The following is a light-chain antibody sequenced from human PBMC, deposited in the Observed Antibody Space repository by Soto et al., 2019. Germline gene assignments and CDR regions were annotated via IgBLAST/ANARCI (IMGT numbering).Light chain of an antibody. J-gene: IGKJ5*01. V-gene: IGKV1-9*01. CDR1: QDIRNY. Sequence: IQLTQSPSSLSASVGDRVTVTCRASQDIRNYLAWYQQKPGKAPKLLICDASTLYSGVPSRFSGSGYXTDFTLTISGLQPEDFAAYYCQQSYSTTITFGQGTRLEI. CDR2: DAS. CDR3: QQSYSTTIT.